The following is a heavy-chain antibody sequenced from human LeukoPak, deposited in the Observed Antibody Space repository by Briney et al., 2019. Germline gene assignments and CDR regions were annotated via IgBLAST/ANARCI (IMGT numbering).Heavy chain of an antibody. CDR3: AKWGGPIIAVIDY. Sequence: HPGGSLRLSCAASGFTFSSYGMSWVRQAPGKGLEWVSAISGSGGSTYYADSVKGRFTISRDNSKNTLYLQMNSLRAEDTAVYYCAKWGGPIIAVIDYWGQGTLVTVSS. D-gene: IGHD6-19*01. J-gene: IGHJ4*02. CDR2: ISGSGGST. V-gene: IGHV3-23*01. CDR1: GFTFSSYG.